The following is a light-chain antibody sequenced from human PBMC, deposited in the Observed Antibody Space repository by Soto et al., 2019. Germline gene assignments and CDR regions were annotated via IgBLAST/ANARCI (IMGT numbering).Light chain of an antibody. Sequence: EIVVTQSPATLSVSPGERATLSCRASQSVGNNFAWYQHKPGQAPRLLIFATSLRATGVPARYSGSGSGTEFTLTISSLQTEDVAVYYCQQYGDWPLTFSGGAKVEIE. CDR2: ATS. CDR3: QQYGDWPLT. CDR1: QSVGNN. V-gene: IGKV3-15*01. J-gene: IGKJ4*01.